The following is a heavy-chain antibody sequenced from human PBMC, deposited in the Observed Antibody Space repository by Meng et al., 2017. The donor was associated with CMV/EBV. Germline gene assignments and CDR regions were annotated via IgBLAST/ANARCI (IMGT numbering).Heavy chain of an antibody. V-gene: IGHV1-8*01. J-gene: IGHJ5*02. CDR3: ARGMTVLRFLEGWFDP. Sequence: ASVKVSCKASGYTFTSYDINWVRQATGQGLEWMGWMNPNSGNTGYAQKFQGRVTMTRNTSISTAYMELSSLRSEDTAVYYCARGMTVLRFLEGWFDPWGQGTLVTVSS. CDR1: GYTFTSYD. CDR2: MNPNSGNT. D-gene: IGHD3-3*01.